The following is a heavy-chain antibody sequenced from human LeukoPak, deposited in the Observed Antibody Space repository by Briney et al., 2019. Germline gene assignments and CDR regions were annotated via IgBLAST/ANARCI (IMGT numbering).Heavy chain of an antibody. CDR3: ARGYSEWLSPYYFDY. D-gene: IGHD3-3*01. J-gene: IGHJ4*02. V-gene: IGHV1-46*01. CDR1: GYTFTSYY. CDR2: INPSGGST. Sequence: ASVKVPCKASGYTFTSYYMHWVRQAPGQGLEWMGIINPSGGSTSYAQKFQGRVTMTRDTSTSTVYMELGSLRSEDTAVYYCARGYSEWLSPYYFDYWGQGTLVTVSS.